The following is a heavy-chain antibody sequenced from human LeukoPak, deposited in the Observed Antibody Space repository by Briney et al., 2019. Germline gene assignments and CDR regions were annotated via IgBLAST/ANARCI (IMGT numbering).Heavy chain of an antibody. D-gene: IGHD2-15*01. V-gene: IGHV4-4*07. CDR3: VRGGSKAAATFDY. CDR1: GGSISGYH. Sequence: SETLSLTCTVSGGSISGYHWSWIRQPAGKALEWIGHIHTSGNTNYNPSLKSRVTMSVDTSNNQFSLRVSFVTAADTAIYYCVRGGSKAAATFDYWGQGTLVTVSS. CDR2: IHTSGNT. J-gene: IGHJ4*02.